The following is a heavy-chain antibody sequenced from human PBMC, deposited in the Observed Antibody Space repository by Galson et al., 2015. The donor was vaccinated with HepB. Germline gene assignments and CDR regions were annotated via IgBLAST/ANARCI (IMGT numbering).Heavy chain of an antibody. V-gene: IGHV3-30*03. CDR3: ASPPTYSSSWYALRVGYFDY. CDR1: GFTFSSYG. CDR2: ISYDGSNK. J-gene: IGHJ4*02. Sequence: SLRLSCAASGFTFSSYGMHWVRQAPGKGLEWVAVISYDGSNKYYADSVKGRFTISRDNSKNTLYLQMNSLRAEDTAVYYCASPPTYSSSWYALRVGYFDYWGQGTLVTVSS. D-gene: IGHD6-13*01.